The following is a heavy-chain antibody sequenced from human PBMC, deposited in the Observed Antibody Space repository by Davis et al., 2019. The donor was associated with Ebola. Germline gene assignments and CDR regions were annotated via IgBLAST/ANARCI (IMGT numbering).Heavy chain of an antibody. D-gene: IGHD3-10*01. Sequence: PGGSLRLSCSASGFTFSSYAMHWVRQAPGKGLEYVSAISSNGGSTYYADSVKGRFTISRDNSKNTLYLQMSSLRAEDTAVYYCVKGRLWFRELLYEDFDYWGQGTLVTVSS. CDR2: ISSNGGST. CDR3: VKGRLWFRELLYEDFDY. J-gene: IGHJ4*02. CDR1: GFTFSSYA. V-gene: IGHV3-64D*06.